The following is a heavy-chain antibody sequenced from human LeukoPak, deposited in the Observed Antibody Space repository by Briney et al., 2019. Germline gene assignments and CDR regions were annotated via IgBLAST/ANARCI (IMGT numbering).Heavy chain of an antibody. V-gene: IGHV3-7*01. J-gene: IGHJ6*02. Sequence: GGSLRLSCAASGFTFSSYWMSWVRQAPGKGLEWVANIKQDGSEKYYVDSGKGRFTISRDNAKNSLYLQMNSLRAEDTAVYYCARGSRGRPEYYYYGMDVWGQGTTVTVSS. CDR2: IKQDGSEK. CDR3: ARGSRGRPEYYYYGMDV. D-gene: IGHD3-10*01. CDR1: GFTFSSYW.